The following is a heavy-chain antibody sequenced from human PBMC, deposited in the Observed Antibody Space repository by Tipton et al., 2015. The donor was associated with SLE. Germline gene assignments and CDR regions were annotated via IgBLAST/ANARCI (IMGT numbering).Heavy chain of an antibody. CDR3: ARIIAGHGDAFDV. J-gene: IGHJ3*01. CDR1: GGSISSDNSY. V-gene: IGHV4-61*09. Sequence: TLSLTCTVSGGSISSDNSYWSWVRQPAGKGLEWIGHIYTSGRTNYNPSLKSRVTISIDTSRNQFSLTLLSVTAADTAVYFCARIIAGHGDAFDVWGQGTMVTVSS. CDR2: IYTSGRT.